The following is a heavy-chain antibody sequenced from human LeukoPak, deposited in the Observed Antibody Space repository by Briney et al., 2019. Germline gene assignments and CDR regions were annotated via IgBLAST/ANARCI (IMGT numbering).Heavy chain of an antibody. CDR2: IIPIFGTA. D-gene: IGHD5-24*01. J-gene: IGHJ4*02. CDR1: GGTFTSYA. CDR3: SRGGSGRDGYNYGLGY. V-gene: IGHV1-69*06. Sequence: SVKVSCKASGGTFTSYAISWVRQAPGQGLEWKGGIIPIFGTANYAQTFQGRVTITADKSTSTASMELRSLSSEDTAVYYCSRGGSGRDGYNYGLGYWDQGPVVIVTA.